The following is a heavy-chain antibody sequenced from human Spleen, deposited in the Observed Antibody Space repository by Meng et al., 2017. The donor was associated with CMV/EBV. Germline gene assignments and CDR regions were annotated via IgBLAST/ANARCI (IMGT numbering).Heavy chain of an antibody. CDR3: ARTFYYDSSGYPQADAFDI. CDR1: GGSISSNNW. CDR2: IYYSGST. J-gene: IGHJ3*02. Sequence: GSLRLSCVVSGGSISSNNWWSWVRQPPGKGLEWIGSIYYSGSTYYNPSLKSRVTMSVDTSRNRFSLRLRSVTAADTAVYYCARTFYYDSSGYPQADAFDIWGQGTMVTVSS. D-gene: IGHD3-22*01. V-gene: IGHV4-4*02.